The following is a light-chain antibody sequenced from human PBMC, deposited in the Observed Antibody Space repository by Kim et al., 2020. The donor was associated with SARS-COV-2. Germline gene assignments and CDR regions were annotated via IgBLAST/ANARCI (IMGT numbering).Light chain of an antibody. J-gene: IGKJ4*01. Sequence: SASVGDRVTSTCQASQDIRNYLNWYQQKPGQAPKLLIYDASNLETGVPSRFSGSGSGTDFTFTISSLQPEDIATYYCQQYDDLTTFGGGTKVDIK. CDR2: DAS. V-gene: IGKV1-33*01. CDR1: QDIRNY. CDR3: QQYDDLTT.